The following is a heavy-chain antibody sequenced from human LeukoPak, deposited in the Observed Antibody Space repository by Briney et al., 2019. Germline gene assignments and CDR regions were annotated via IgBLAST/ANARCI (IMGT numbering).Heavy chain of an antibody. J-gene: IGHJ6*02. D-gene: IGHD3-3*01. V-gene: IGHV3-66*04. CDR3: ARHFGVISKGVYYYYNGLDV. CDR2: VYSGGST. CDR1: GFTVSTIY. Sequence: GGSLRLSCAASGFTVSTIYMSWVRQAPGKGLEWVSVVYSGGSTYYADSVKGRFTISRDNSKNTLYLQMSSLRAEDTAVYYCARHFGVISKGVYYYYNGLDVWGQGTTVTVSS.